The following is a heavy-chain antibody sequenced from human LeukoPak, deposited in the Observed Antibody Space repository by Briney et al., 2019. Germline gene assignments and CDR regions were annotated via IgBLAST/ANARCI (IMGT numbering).Heavy chain of an antibody. D-gene: IGHD5-18*01. V-gene: IGHV4-59*01. J-gene: IGHJ3*02. CDR1: GGSISSYY. CDR3: ARQTRWIQLWSDAFDI. Sequence: SETLSLTCTVSGGSISSYYWSWIRQPPGKGLEWIGYIYYSGSSNYNPSLKSRVTISVDTSKNQFSLKPSSVTAADTAVYYCARQTRWIQLWSDAFDIWGQGTMVTVSS. CDR2: IYYSGSS.